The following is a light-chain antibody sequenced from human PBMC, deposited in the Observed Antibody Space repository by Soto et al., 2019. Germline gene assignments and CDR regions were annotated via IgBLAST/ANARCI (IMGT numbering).Light chain of an antibody. J-gene: IGKJ1*01. CDR3: QQYGSSPWT. CDR2: GAS. CDR1: QSASSSY. V-gene: IGKV3-20*01. Sequence: ILLTQSPGTLSLSPGERATRSCMASQSASSSYLAWYQQKPGQAPRLLIYGASSRATGIPDRFSGSGSGTDFTLTISRLEPEDFAVYYCQQYGSSPWTVGQGTKV.